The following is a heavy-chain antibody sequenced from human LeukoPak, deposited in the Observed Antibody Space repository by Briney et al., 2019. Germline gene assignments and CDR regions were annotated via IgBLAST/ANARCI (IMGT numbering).Heavy chain of an antibody. D-gene: IGHD1-7*01. CDR3: ARLPGVVTGTTSPGAY. CDR2: TNPNSGGT. J-gene: IGHJ4*02. CDR1: GYTFTGYY. V-gene: IGHV1-2*02. Sequence: ASVKVSCKASGYTFTGYYIHWVRQAPGQGLEWMGWTNPNSGGTNYAQNFQGRATMTRDTSISTAYMELSRLRCDDTAVYYCARLPGVVTGTTSPGAYWGQGTLVTVSS.